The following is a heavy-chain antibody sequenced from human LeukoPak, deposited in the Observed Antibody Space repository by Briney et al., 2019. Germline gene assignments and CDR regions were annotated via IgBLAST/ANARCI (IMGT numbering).Heavy chain of an antibody. V-gene: IGHV3-43*02. D-gene: IGHD6-19*01. Sequence: GGSLRQSCAASGFTFHDSVMHCVRQVPGKGLDWVCLISGDGGDTFYADSVKGRFTISRDNSKNSLYLQMNSLRNEDTAFYYCVKDRLPGGIAVASTDDGMDFWGQGTTVTVSS. CDR2: ISGDGGDT. CDR3: VKDRLPGGIAVASTDDGMDF. CDR1: GFTFHDSV. J-gene: IGHJ6*02.